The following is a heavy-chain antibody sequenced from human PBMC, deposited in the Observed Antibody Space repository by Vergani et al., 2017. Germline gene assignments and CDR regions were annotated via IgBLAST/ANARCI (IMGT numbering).Heavy chain of an antibody. J-gene: IGHJ4*02. Sequence: EVQLVESGGGLVQPGRSLRLSCAASGLTFDDYAMHWVRQAPGKGLEWVSGISWNSGSIGYADSVKGRFTISRDNSKNTLYLQMNSLRAEDTAVYYCAKDDEYYDSSGYPDYWGQGTLVTVSS. CDR1: GLTFDDYA. D-gene: IGHD3-22*01. CDR3: AKDDEYYDSSGYPDY. V-gene: IGHV3-9*01. CDR2: ISWNSGSI.